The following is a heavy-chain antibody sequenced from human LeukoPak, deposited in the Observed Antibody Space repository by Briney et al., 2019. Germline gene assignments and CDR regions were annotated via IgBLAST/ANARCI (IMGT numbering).Heavy chain of an antibody. D-gene: IGHD1-26*01. CDR3: ALQVGATYLGWFDP. V-gene: IGHV1-69*13. J-gene: IGHJ5*02. Sequence: SVKVSCKASGGTFSSYAISWVRQAPGQGLEWVGGITPIFGTANYAQKFQGRVTITADESTSTAYMELSSLRSEDTAVYYCALQVGATYLGWFDPWGQGTLVTVSS. CDR1: GGTFSSYA. CDR2: ITPIFGTA.